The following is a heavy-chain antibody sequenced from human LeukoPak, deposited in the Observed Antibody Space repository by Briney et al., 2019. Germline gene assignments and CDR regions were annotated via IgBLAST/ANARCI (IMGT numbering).Heavy chain of an antibody. CDR1: GGSISSYY. CDR2: IYYSGST. CDR3: ARWVYYDSSGYLNWFDP. V-gene: IGHV4-59*01. D-gene: IGHD3-22*01. J-gene: IGHJ5*02. Sequence: SETLSLTCTVSGGSISSYYWGWIRQPPGKGLEWIGYIYYSGSTNYNPSLKSRVTISVDTSKNQFSLKLSSVTAADTAVYYCARWVYYDSSGYLNWFDPWGQGTLVTVSS.